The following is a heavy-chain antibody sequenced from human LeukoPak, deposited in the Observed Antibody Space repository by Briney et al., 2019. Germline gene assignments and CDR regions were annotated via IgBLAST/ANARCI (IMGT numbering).Heavy chain of an antibody. V-gene: IGHV4-4*07. CDR1: GGSFSSYY. J-gene: IGHJ5*02. D-gene: IGHD6-13*01. Sequence: SETLSLTCTVSGGSFSSYYWRWIRQPAGKGLEWIGRIYTSGSTNYNPSLKSRVTMSVDTSKNQFSLKLSSVTVADTAVYYCARGIAVAGMFWFDPWGQGTLVTVSS. CDR3: ARGIAVAGMFWFDP. CDR2: IYTSGST.